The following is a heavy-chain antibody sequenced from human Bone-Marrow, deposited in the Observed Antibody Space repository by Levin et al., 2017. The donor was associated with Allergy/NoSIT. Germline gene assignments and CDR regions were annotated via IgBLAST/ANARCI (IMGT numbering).Heavy chain of an antibody. Sequence: GESLKISCTASGFTFSSFEMNWVRQAPGKGLEWISYISSSGSTIYYGDSVKGRFTISRDNAKNSLYLQMNSLRAEDTAVYYCTRDETAAGYYYGMDVWGQGTTVTVSS. CDR1: GFTFSSFE. J-gene: IGHJ6*02. CDR3: TRDETAAGYYYGMDV. V-gene: IGHV3-48*03. CDR2: ISSSGSTI. D-gene: IGHD6-13*01.